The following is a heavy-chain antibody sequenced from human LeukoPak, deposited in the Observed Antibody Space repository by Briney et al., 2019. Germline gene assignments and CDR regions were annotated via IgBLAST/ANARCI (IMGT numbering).Heavy chain of an antibody. CDR1: GFTFSSYW. V-gene: IGHV3-7*01. D-gene: IGHD3-22*01. CDR3: ARDTYDSSGYYAHLDY. J-gene: IGHJ4*02. CDR2: INQDGSEK. Sequence: GGSLRLSCAASGFTFSSYWMSWVRQAPGKGLEWVANINQDGSEKYYVDSVKGRFTISRDNAKNSLYLQMSSLRAEDTAVYYCARDTYDSSGYYAHLDYWGQGTLVTVSS.